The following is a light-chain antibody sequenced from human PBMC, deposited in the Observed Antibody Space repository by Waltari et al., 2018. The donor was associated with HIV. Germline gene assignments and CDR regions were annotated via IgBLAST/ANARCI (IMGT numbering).Light chain of an antibody. J-gene: IGLJ3*02. Sequence: SYELTHPPSVSVSPGQTARITCSGDALPTKSASCSQQRSGQAPVLVIYDDTKRPSGIPERFSGSSSGTMATLTISGAQVEDEADYYCYSTDSSVDHRGVFGGGTKVTVL. CDR2: DDT. CDR1: ALPTKS. CDR3: YSTDSSVDHRGV. V-gene: IGLV3-10*01.